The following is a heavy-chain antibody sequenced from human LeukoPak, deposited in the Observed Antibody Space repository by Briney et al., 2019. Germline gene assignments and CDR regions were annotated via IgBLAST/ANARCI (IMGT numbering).Heavy chain of an antibody. J-gene: IGHJ4*02. CDR1: GGSIGNYY. D-gene: IGHD2-15*01. CDR3: ARALNPLPGTYYFDY. V-gene: IGHV4-59*12. Sequence: SETLSLTCTVSGGSIGNYYWSWIRQPPGKGLQWLGYIYYGGSTKYNSSLQSRVTMPVDTSKNQFSLKLSSVTAADTAVYYCARALNPLPGTYYFDYWGQGTLVTVSS. CDR2: IYYGGST.